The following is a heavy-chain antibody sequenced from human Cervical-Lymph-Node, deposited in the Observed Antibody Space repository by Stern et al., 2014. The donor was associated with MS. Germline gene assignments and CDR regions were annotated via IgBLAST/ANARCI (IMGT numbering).Heavy chain of an antibody. CDR2: ISYDGINK. V-gene: IGHV3-30*01. CDR1: GFTFSRYT. Sequence: VQLVESGGGVVQPGRSLRLSCADSGFTFSRYTMHWVRQAPGKGLECVATISYDGINKYYADSVKGRFSISRDNSKNTLFLQINSLRAEDTAVYYCAGSYSNLVPEYHWGLGTLVIVSS. D-gene: IGHD6-13*01. J-gene: IGHJ5*02. CDR3: AGSYSNLVPEYH.